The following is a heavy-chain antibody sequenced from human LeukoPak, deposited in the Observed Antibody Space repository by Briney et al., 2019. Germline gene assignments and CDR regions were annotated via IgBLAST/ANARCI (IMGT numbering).Heavy chain of an antibody. CDR1: GFTFSDYD. V-gene: IGHV3-13*01. CDR3: ARVAKERVGGVYYFDY. Sequence: GGSLRLSCAVSGFTFSDYDMHWVRQATGKGLEWVSAIGTAGDTYYTGSVKGRFTISRENAKNSLYLQMNSPRAGDTAVYYCARVAKERVGGVYYFDYWGQGTLVTVSS. J-gene: IGHJ4*02. D-gene: IGHD1-1*01. CDR2: IGTAGDT.